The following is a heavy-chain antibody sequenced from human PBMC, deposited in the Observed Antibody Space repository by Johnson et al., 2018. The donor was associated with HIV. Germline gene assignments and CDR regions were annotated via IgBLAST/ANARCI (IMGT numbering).Heavy chain of an antibody. Sequence: VQLVESRGGLVHPGGSLRLSCGASGFTFSSYGMTWVRQAPGKGLEWVSGISGSGTSTYYADSVKGRFTIFRDNSRNTVHLQMNGLRVDDTAVYYCAKGPAAVFGLVADIWGQGTKVTVSS. V-gene: IGHV3-23*04. CDR1: GFTFSSYG. D-gene: IGHD3/OR15-3a*01. J-gene: IGHJ3*02. CDR2: ISGSGTST. CDR3: AKGPAAVFGLVADI.